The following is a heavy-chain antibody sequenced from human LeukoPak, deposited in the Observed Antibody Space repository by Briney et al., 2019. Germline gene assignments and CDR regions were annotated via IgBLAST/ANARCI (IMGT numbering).Heavy chain of an antibody. CDR3: ARDRLYCSGSSCHRGFDY. Sequence: PSETLSLTCTVSGGSISSYYWSWIRQSPGKGLEWIGYISYSGSTNYNPSLKSRVTISVDTSKNQFSLKLSSVTAADTAVYYCARDRLYCSGSSCHRGFDYWGQGTLVTVSS. J-gene: IGHJ4*02. CDR2: ISYSGST. V-gene: IGHV4-59*01. CDR1: GGSISSYY. D-gene: IGHD2-15*01.